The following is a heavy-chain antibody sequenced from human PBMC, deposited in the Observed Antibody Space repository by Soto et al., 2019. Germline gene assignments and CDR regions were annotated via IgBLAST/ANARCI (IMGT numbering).Heavy chain of an antibody. D-gene: IGHD3-22*01. Sequence: GESLKISCKGSGYSFTSYWIGWVRQMPGKGLEWMGIIYPGDSDTRYSPSLQGQVTISADKSISTAYLQWSSLKASDTAMYYCARQYYYDSSGYPAFDYWGQGTLVTVSS. V-gene: IGHV5-51*01. CDR2: IYPGDSDT. CDR3: ARQYYYDSSGYPAFDY. CDR1: GYSFTSYW. J-gene: IGHJ4*02.